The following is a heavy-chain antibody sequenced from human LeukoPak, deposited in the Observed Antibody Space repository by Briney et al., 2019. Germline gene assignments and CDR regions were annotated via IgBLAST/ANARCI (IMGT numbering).Heavy chain of an antibody. J-gene: IGHJ4*02. CDR1: GFTFSDYY. CDR2: ISSCCSNI. D-gene: IGHD3-3*01. Sequence: PGGSLRLSCAASGFTFSDYYMSWIRQAPGKGLEWVSHISSCCSNIYYGDSVKGRFPISSDNAKNSLYLQMNSLRAEDTAVYYCARDAFTIFGVVITTQRFDCWGQGTLVTVSS. CDR3: ARDAFTIFGVVITTQRFDC. V-gene: IGHV3-11*01.